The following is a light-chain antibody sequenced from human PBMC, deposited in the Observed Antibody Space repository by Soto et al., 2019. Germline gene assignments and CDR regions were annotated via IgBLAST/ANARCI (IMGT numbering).Light chain of an antibody. J-gene: IGKJ1*01. CDR1: QSVSSSF. Sequence: EIVLTQSPGTLSFSPGDRSTLSCMASQSVSSSFLAWYQQKPGQAPRLLIYGASGRATGIPDRFSGSGSGTDFTLTISSLQPEDFATYFCQQSYSRPRTFGQGTKVDIK. V-gene: IGKV3-20*01. CDR3: QQSYSRPRT. CDR2: GAS.